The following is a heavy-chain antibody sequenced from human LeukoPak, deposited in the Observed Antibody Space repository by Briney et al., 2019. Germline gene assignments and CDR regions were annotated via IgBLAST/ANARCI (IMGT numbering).Heavy chain of an antibody. D-gene: IGHD6-13*01. Sequence: GGSLRLSCAASGLTFSRYAMTWVRQAPGKGLEWVSSIPVSGDPTYYADSVRGRFTVSRDNSKSSLYLQMNSLRAEDTAVYYCAKVPIGYSSSWYDHWGQGTLVTVSS. CDR3: AKVPIGYSSSWYDH. CDR2: IPVSGDPT. V-gene: IGHV3-23*01. J-gene: IGHJ5*02. CDR1: GLTFSRYA.